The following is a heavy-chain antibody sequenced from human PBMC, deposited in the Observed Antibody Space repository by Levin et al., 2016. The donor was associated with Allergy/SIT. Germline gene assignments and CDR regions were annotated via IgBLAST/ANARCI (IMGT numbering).Heavy chain of an antibody. CDR3: ARRLWWGFYGMDV. Sequence: SETLSLTCAVYGGSFSGYYWSWIRQPPGKGLEWIGEINHSGSTNYNPSLKSRVTISVDTSKNQFSLKLSSVTAADTAVYYCARRLWWGFYGMDVWGQGTTVTVSS. CDR2: INHSGST. CDR1: GGSFSGYY. J-gene: IGHJ6*02. D-gene: IGHD2-21*01. V-gene: IGHV4-34*01.